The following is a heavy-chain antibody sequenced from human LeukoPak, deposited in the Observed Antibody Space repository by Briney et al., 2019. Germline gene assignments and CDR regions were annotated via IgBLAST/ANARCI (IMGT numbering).Heavy chain of an antibody. J-gene: IGHJ4*02. V-gene: IGHV4-39*01. Sequence: SETLSLTCTVSGGSISSSSYYWGWIRQPPGKGLEWIGSIYYSGSTYYNPSLKSRVTISVDTSKNQFSLKLSSVTAADTAVYYCARHRVPYYYDSSGSYFDYWGQGTLVTVSS. CDR3: ARHRVPYYYDSSGSYFDY. CDR1: GGSISSSSYY. CDR2: IYYSGST. D-gene: IGHD3-22*01.